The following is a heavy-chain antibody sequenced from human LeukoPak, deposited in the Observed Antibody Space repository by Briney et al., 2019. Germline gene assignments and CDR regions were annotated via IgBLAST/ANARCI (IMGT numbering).Heavy chain of an antibody. CDR1: GGTFSSYA. J-gene: IGHJ6*03. Sequence: GASVKVSCKASGGTFSSYAISWVRQAPGQGLEWMGGIIPIFGTANYAQKFQGRVTITTDESMSTAYMELSSLRSEDTAVYYCARGVVIVSSLYYYYMYVWGKGTTVTVSS. CDR2: IIPIFGTA. V-gene: IGHV1-69*05. D-gene: IGHD3-3*01. CDR3: ARGVVIVSSLYYYYMYV.